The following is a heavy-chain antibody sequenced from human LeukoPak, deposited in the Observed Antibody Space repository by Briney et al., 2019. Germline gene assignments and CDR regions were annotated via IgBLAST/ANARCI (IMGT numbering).Heavy chain of an antibody. D-gene: IGHD6-13*01. Sequence: GGSLRLSCAASGFTFSSYAMDGVRQAPGKGLEWVAVISYDGSEKYYADSVKGRFTISRDNSKNTLYLQMNSLRAEDTAVYYCARDFRPVVGAAGTFDYWGQGTLVTVSS. CDR2: ISYDGSEK. CDR1: GFTFSSYA. J-gene: IGHJ4*02. CDR3: ARDFRPVVGAAGTFDY. V-gene: IGHV3-30*04.